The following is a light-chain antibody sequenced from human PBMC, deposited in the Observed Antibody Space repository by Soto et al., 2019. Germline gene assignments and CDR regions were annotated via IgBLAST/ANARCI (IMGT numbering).Light chain of an antibody. V-gene: IGLV1-51*01. Sequence: QSLLTQPPSVSAAPGQKVAISCSGSTSNIGNNYVSWYQHLPGTAPKFLIYDNNRRPSGIPDRFSGSKSGTSATLDITGLQTGDEADYYCGTWDSSLNVYVFGTGTKVTVL. CDR1: TSNIGNNY. J-gene: IGLJ1*01. CDR2: DNN. CDR3: GTWDSSLNVYV.